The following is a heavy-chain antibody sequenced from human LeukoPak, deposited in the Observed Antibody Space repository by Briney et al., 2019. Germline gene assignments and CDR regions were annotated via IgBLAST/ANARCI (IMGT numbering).Heavy chain of an antibody. D-gene: IGHD5-18*01. J-gene: IGHJ4*02. CDR1: GFTFSSSW. CDR3: ASTIQLWPFDY. Sequence: GGSLRLSCAASGFTFSSSWMSWVRQAPGEGLEWVANIMQDGSEKHYVDPVKGRFTISRDNAKNSLYLPMNSLRAEDTAVYFCASTIQLWPFDYWGQGTLVTVSS. CDR2: IMQDGSEK. V-gene: IGHV3-7*02.